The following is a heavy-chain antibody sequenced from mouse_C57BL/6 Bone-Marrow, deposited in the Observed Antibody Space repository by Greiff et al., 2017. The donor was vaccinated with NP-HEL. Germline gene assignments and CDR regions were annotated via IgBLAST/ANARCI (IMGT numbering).Heavy chain of an antibody. CDR2: LNPGSGGT. J-gene: IGHJ3*01. V-gene: IGHV1-54*01. CDR3: ARKFCAD. CDR1: GYAFTNYL. Sequence: VQLQESGAELVRPGTSVKVSCKASGYAFTNYLIEWVKQRPGQGLEWIGVLNPGSGGTNYNEKFKGKATLTADKSSSTAYMQLSSLTSEDSAGYFCARKFCADGGQGTLVTVSA.